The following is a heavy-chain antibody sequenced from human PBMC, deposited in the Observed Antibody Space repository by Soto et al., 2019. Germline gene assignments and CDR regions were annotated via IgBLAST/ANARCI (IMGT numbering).Heavy chain of an antibody. CDR1: GGTFNSYA. J-gene: IGHJ6*02. CDR3: ARDTVFGVVTLYDMDV. D-gene: IGHD3-3*01. V-gene: IGHV1-69*12. CDR2: IIPIFGTT. Sequence: QVQLVQSGAEVKKPRSSVKVSCKASGGTFNSYAISWVRQAPGQGLEWMGGIIPIFGTTYLAQRFQGRVTIIADESTRTAYMELSSLRSEDTAVYYCARDTVFGVVTLYDMDVWGQGTTVTVSS.